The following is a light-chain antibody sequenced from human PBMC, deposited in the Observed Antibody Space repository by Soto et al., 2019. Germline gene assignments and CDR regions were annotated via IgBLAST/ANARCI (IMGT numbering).Light chain of an antibody. CDR1: QTVDNY. Sequence: DLQMTQSPSSLSASVGDRVTISCRTSQTVDNYLNWDQQKPGKAPQLLISAASTLQSGVPSRFSGSGSGTDFTLTISSLQPEDSATYYCHQTYNTLYTFGQGTKVEIK. V-gene: IGKV1-39*01. CDR3: HQTYNTLYT. CDR2: AAS. J-gene: IGKJ2*01.